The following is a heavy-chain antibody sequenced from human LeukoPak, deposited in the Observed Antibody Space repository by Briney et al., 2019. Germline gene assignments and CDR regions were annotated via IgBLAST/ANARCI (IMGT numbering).Heavy chain of an antibody. CDR2: IKYSGST. CDR3: ARVIAAAGRKPRFDY. Sequence: PSETLSLTCAVYGGSFSVYDWNWIWVRQPPGKGLEWIGEIKYSGSTNYNPSLKSRVTISVDTSKNQFSLKLSSVTAADTAVYYCARVIAAAGRKPRFDYWGQGTLVTVSS. J-gene: IGHJ4*02. V-gene: IGHV4-34*01. D-gene: IGHD6-13*01. CDR1: GGSFSVYD.